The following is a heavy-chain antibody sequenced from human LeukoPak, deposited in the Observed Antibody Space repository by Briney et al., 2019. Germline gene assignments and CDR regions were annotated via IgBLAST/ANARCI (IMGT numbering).Heavy chain of an antibody. J-gene: IGHJ4*02. V-gene: IGHV1-2*02. CDR2: INPNSGGT. D-gene: IGHD6-19*01. Sequence: ASVKVSCKASGYTFTGYYMHWGRQAPGQGLEWMGWINPNSGGTNYAQKFQGRVTMTRDTSISTAYMELSRLRSDDTAVYYCARDLYEVAIAVAGTWGVDYWGQGTLVTVSS. CDR1: GYTFTGYY. CDR3: ARDLYEVAIAVAGTWGVDY.